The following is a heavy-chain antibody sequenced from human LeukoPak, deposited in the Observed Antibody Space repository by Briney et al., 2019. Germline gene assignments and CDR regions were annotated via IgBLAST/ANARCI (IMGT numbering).Heavy chain of an antibody. V-gene: IGHV3-74*01. D-gene: IGHD3-16*01. CDR1: GFTVSSNS. CDR3: ARDLVAFGLGSPPLGY. CDR2: INTDGSST. J-gene: IGHJ4*02. Sequence: PGGSLRLSCAASGFTVSSNSMSWVRQAPGKGLEWVSRINTDGSSTSYADSVKGRFTISRDNAKNTLYLQMNSLRAEDTAVYYCARDLVAFGLGSPPLGYWGQGTLVTVSS.